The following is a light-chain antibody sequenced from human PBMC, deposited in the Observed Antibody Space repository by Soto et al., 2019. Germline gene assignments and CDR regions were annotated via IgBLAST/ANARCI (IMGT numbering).Light chain of an antibody. Sequence: DIQMTQSPSSLSASVGDRVTITCRASQSINFHLNWYQQKSGKAPKLLIYGASSLHTGVPSRFSGSESGTDFTLTISSLQPEDFATYYCQQTYSPPRTFGQGTQVEVK. CDR2: GAS. J-gene: IGKJ1*01. CDR1: QSINFH. CDR3: QQTYSPPRT. V-gene: IGKV1-39*01.